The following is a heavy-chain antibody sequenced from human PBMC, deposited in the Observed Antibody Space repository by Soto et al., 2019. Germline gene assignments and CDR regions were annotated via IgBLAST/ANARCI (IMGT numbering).Heavy chain of an antibody. CDR2: TYYRSKWYN. J-gene: IGHJ4*02. D-gene: IGHD6-13*01. CDR3: ARVAIAAAGGGYFDY. Sequence: SQTLSLTCAISGDSSSSNSAAWNWIRQSPSRGLEWLGRTYYRSKWYNDYAVSVKSRITINPDTSKNQFSLQLNSVTPEDTAVYYCARVAIAAAGGGYFDYWGQGTLVTVSS. V-gene: IGHV6-1*01. CDR1: GDSSSSNSAA.